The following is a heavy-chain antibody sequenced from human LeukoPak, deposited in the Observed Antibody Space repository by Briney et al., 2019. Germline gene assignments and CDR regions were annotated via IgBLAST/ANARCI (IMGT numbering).Heavy chain of an antibody. V-gene: IGHV3-33*06. J-gene: IGHJ5*02. CDR3: AKDGGGYCSGSSCSGGWFDP. D-gene: IGHD2-2*01. CDR1: GFMFSTYG. Sequence: QAGGSLRLSCAASGFMFSTYGLHWVRQAPGKGLEWVALIWYDGSDEYYADSVKGRFTISRDNSKNTLYLQMSSLRAEDTAVYYCAKDGGGYCSGSSCSGGWFDPWGQGTLVTVSS. CDR2: IWYDGSDE.